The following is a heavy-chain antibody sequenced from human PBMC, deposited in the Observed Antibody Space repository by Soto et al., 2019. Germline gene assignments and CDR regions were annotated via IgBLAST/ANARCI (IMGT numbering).Heavy chain of an antibody. V-gene: IGHV1-2*02. CDR2: INPYRGAT. CDR1: GYGFTDYY. CDR3: AREHVRPRTGAMDV. Sequence: ASLKGSCKASGYGFTDYYMHWGRQAPGQGLEWMGWINPYRGATNYAQKFQGRVTMTRDTSISTAYMELSRLRSDDTAVYWCAREHVRPRTGAMDVWGQGTTVTVSS. J-gene: IGHJ6*02. D-gene: IGHD1-1*01.